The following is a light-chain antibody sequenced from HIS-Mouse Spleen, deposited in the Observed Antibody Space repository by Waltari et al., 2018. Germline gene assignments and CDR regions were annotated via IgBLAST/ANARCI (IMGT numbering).Light chain of an antibody. CDR1: NNGSNS. CDR3: QVWDSSSDHVV. V-gene: IGLV3-21*03. CDR2: DDS. Sequence: SYVLTHPPSVSVAPGKTARITCGGNNNGSNSVHWYQQKPGQAPVLVVYDDSDRPSGIPERFSGSNSGNTATRTISRVEAGDEADYYCQVWDSSSDHVVFGGGTKLTVL. J-gene: IGLJ2*01.